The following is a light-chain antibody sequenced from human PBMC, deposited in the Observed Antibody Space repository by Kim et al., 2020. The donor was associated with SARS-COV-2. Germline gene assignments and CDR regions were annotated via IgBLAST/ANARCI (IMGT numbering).Light chain of an antibody. Sequence: DIQMTQSPSSVSASVGDRVTITCRASQGISSWLAWYQHKPGKAPKLLIYAASSLQSGVPSRFSGSGSGTDFTLTISSLQPEDVAIYYCQQDHSTLWTFGQGTKVDIK. V-gene: IGKV1-12*02. J-gene: IGKJ1*01. CDR3: QQDHSTLWT. CDR1: QGISSW. CDR2: AAS.